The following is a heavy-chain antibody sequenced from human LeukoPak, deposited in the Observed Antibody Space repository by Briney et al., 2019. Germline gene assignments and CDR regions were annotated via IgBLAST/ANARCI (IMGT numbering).Heavy chain of an antibody. Sequence: PSGTLSLTCTVSGGSISSYYWSWIRQPAGKGLEWIGRIYTSGSTSYNPSLKSRVTISVDTSKNQFSLKLSSVTAADTAVYYCARVGQQWLDLDYWGQGTLVTVSS. J-gene: IGHJ4*02. V-gene: IGHV4-4*07. CDR3: ARVGQQWLDLDY. D-gene: IGHD6-19*01. CDR2: IYTSGST. CDR1: GGSISSYY.